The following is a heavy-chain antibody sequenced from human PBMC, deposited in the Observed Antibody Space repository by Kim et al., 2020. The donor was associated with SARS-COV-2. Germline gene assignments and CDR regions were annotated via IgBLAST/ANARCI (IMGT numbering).Heavy chain of an antibody. CDR3: ARRFYAMDV. J-gene: IGHJ6*02. V-gene: IGHV3-53*01. D-gene: IGHD3-16*01. CDR2: GRQ. Sequence: GRQYYADYVKGRFTSSRDNSKNTVYLHMSSLRAEDTAVYYCARRFYAMDVWGQGTTVTVSS.